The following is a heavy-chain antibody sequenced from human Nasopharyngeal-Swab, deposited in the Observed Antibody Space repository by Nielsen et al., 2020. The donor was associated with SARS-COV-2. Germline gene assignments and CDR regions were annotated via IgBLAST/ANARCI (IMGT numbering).Heavy chain of an antibody. D-gene: IGHD2-15*01. CDR1: GGSFSAYD. V-gene: IGHV4-34*01. Sequence: SETLSLTCAVYGGSFSAYDWSWIRQPPGKGLEWIGEINHSGNTNYNPSLKSRVTISVDTSKNQFSLKLSSVTAADTAVYYCASLGGCSGGSCHGVAFDIWGQGTMLTVSS. J-gene: IGHJ3*02. CDR2: INHSGNT. CDR3: ASLGGCSGGSCHGVAFDI.